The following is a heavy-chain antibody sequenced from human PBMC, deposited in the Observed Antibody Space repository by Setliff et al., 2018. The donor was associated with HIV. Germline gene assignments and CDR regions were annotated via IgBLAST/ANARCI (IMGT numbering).Heavy chain of an antibody. CDR3: ARDRVFGVTFPVYCFDT. CDR1: GYTFSNYG. J-gene: IGHJ4*02. CDR2: IIPIFGTA. V-gene: IGHV1-69*05. Sequence: SVKVSCKASGYTFSNYGISWMRQAPGQGLEWMGGIIPIFGTANYAQKFQGRVTITTDESTSTAYMELSSLRSEDTAVYYCARDRVFGVTFPVYCFDTWGQGTRVTVSS. D-gene: IGHD3-3*01.